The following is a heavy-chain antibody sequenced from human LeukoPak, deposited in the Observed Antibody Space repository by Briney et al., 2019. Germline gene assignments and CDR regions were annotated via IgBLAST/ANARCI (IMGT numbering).Heavy chain of an antibody. CDR1: GFSLSTSEMR. J-gene: IGHJ3*02. CDR3: ALCYDSSGYYYGGAFDI. Sequence: SGPTLVNPTQTLTLTCTFSGFSLSTSEMRVSWIRQPPGKALEWLARIDWDDDKFYSTSLKTRLTISKDTSKNQVVLTMTNMDPVDTATYYCALCYDSSGYYYGGAFDIWGQGTMVTVSS. D-gene: IGHD3-22*01. CDR2: IDWDDDK. V-gene: IGHV2-70*04.